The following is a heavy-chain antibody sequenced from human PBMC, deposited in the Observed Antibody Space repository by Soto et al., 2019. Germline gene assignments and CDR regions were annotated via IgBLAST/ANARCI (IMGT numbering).Heavy chain of an antibody. CDR3: ARADYDILTGYYGSFAFDI. J-gene: IGHJ3*02. Sequence: GASVKVSCKASGYTFTSYDINWVRQATGQGLEWMGWMNPNSGNTGYAQKFQGRVTMTRNTSISTAYMGLSSLRSEDTAVYYCARADYDILTGYYGSFAFDIWGQGTMVTVSS. D-gene: IGHD3-9*01. V-gene: IGHV1-8*01. CDR2: MNPNSGNT. CDR1: GYTFTSYD.